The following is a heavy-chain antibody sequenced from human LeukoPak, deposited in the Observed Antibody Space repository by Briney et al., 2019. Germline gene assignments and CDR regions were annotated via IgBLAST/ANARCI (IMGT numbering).Heavy chain of an antibody. J-gene: IGHJ4*02. V-gene: IGHV3-7*02. D-gene: IGHD1-1*01. Sequence: PGGSLRLSCAGSGFTFNNHWMTWVRQAPGKGLEWVANIKQDGSEKHYVDSVKGRFTISRDNADNSLFLQMNSLRAEDTAVYYCARVTGRTGDYWGQGALVTVSS. CDR1: GFTFNNHW. CDR3: ARVTGRTGDY. CDR2: IKQDGSEK.